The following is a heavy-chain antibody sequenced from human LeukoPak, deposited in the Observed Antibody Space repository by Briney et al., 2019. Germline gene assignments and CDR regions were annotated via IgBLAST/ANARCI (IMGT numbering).Heavy chain of an antibody. CDR3: ARGSIDYYGSGSYYTDY. CDR2: ISAYNGNT. D-gene: IGHD3-10*01. Sequence: ASVKVSCKASGYTLTGYYIHWVRQAPGQGLEWMGWISAYNGNTNYAQKLQGRVTMTTDTSTSTAYMELRSLRSDDTAVYYCARGSIDYYGSGSYYTDYWGQGTLVTVSS. CDR1: GYTLTGYY. V-gene: IGHV1-18*04. J-gene: IGHJ4*02.